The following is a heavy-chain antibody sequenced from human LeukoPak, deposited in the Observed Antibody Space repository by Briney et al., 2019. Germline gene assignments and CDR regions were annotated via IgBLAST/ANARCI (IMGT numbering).Heavy chain of an antibody. CDR3: ARGGSVPATRSFDY. CDR1: GFTFRNYV. J-gene: IGHJ4*02. Sequence: GGSLRLSCAASGFTFRNYVLHWVRQAPGKGLEWVAFISYDGGNKYYADSVKGRFTIARDISKNTLYLQMNSLRPEDTAVYYCARGGSVPATRSFDYWGQGTLVTVSS. V-gene: IGHV3-30*03. CDR2: ISYDGGNK. D-gene: IGHD6-19*01.